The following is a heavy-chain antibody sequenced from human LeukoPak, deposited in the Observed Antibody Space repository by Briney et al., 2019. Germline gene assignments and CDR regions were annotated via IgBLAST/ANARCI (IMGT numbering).Heavy chain of an antibody. D-gene: IGHD2-2*01. Sequence: SETLSLTCTVSGGSISSSSYYWGWIRQPPGKGLEWIGSIYYSGSTYYNPSLKSRVTISVDTSKNQFSLKLSSVTAADTAVYYCARRAKYQLPPRGYFDYWGQGTLVTVSS. J-gene: IGHJ4*02. CDR3: ARRAKYQLPPRGYFDY. CDR1: GGSISSSSYY. CDR2: IYYSGST. V-gene: IGHV4-39*01.